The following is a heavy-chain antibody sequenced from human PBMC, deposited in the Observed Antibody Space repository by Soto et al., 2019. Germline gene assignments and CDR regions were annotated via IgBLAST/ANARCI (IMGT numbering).Heavy chain of an antibody. CDR3: ARVVSGQWLVPGYFDY. J-gene: IGHJ4*02. CDR1: GYTFTSYD. CDR2: MNPNSGNT. V-gene: IGHV1-8*01. Sequence: QVQLVQSGAGVKKPGASVKVSCKASGYTFTSYDINWVRQATGQGLEWMGWMNPNSGNTGYAQKFQGRVTMTRNTSISTAYMELSSLRSEDTAVYYCARVVSGQWLVPGYFDYWGQGTLVTVSS. D-gene: IGHD6-19*01.